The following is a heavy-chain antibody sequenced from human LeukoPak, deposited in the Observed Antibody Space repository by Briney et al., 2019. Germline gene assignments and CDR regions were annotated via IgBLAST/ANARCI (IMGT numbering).Heavy chain of an antibody. CDR1: GFSFKHYA. D-gene: IGHD3-10*01. V-gene: IGHV3-23*01. CDR2: LSGDGGTT. CDR3: ARGSGMLWFGDTPGP. Sequence: GGSLRLSCVGSGFSFKHYAFNWVRQAPGKGLEWVSALSGDGGTTYYTNSVRGRLTVSRDNFKNTVYLQMNSLRAEDTAVYYCARGSGMLWFGDTPGPGGQGTLVTVSS. J-gene: IGHJ4*02.